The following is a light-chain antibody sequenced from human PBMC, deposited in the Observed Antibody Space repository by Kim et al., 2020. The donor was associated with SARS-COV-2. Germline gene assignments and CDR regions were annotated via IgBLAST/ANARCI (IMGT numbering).Light chain of an antibody. J-gene: IGLJ3*02. V-gene: IGLV6-57*02. CDR1: SGSIASRD. Sequence: GETVTSSCTGSSGSIASRDVQWYQQRPGSAPTTVIYEDNQRPSGVPDRFSGSIDSSSNSATLTISGLKTKDEADYYCQSYDSSNRVFGGGTQLTVL. CDR3: QSYDSSNRV. CDR2: EDN.